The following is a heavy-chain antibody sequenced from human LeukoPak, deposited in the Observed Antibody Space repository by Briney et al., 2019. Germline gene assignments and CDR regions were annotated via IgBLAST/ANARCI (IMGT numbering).Heavy chain of an antibody. CDR3: ARLVRYCSTNSCYPFDY. D-gene: IGHD2-2*01. CDR2: MYYSGGP. V-gene: IGHV4-39*01. CDR1: GGSISSSSHY. J-gene: IGHJ4*02. Sequence: PSETLSLTCTVSGGSISSSSHYWGWIRPPPGKGLEWIGGMYYSGGPYYNPSLKSRVTISIDTSKNQFSLKLNSVPAADTAVYYCARLVRYCSTNSCYPFDYWGQGTLVTVSS.